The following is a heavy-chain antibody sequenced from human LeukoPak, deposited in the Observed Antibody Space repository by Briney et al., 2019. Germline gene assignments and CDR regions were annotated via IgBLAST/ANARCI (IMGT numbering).Heavy chain of an antibody. CDR3: ARVGYYESSGYYEY. CDR2: ISGYNGNT. V-gene: IGHV1-18*01. CDR1: GYTFSSYN. Sequence: ASVKVSCKASGYTFSSYNINWVRQAPGQGLEWLGWISGYNGNTNYAQKLQGRVTLTTDTSTRTAYMELRSLRSDDTAVYYCARVGYYESSGYYEYWGQGTLVTVSS. D-gene: IGHD3-22*01. J-gene: IGHJ4*02.